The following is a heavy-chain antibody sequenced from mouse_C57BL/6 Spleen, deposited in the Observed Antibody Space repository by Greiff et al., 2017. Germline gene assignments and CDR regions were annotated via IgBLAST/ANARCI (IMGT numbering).Heavy chain of an antibody. CDR1: GYAFSSYW. CDR2: IYPGDGDT. V-gene: IGHV1-80*01. CDR3: ARSDGYYVAWFAY. D-gene: IGHD2-3*01. Sequence: QVQLQQSGAELVKPGASVKISCKASGYAFSSYWMNWVKQRPGKGLEWIGQIYPGDGDTNYNGKFKGKATLTADKSSSTAYMQLSSLTSEDSAVYFCARSDGYYVAWFAYWGQGTLVTVSA. J-gene: IGHJ3*01.